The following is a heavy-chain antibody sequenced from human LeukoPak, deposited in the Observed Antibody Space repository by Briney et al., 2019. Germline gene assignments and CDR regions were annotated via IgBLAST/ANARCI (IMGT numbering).Heavy chain of an antibody. CDR3: ARGFNTMIVVDY. CDR2: LYHSGNT. J-gene: IGHJ4*02. V-gene: IGHV4-38-2*02. D-gene: IGHD3-22*01. Sequence: PSETLSLTCTVSGYSISSGYYWGWIRQPPGKGLEWIGSLYHSGNTYYNPSLKSRVTISVDTSKNQFSLKPSSVTAADTAVYYCARGFNTMIVVDYWGQGTLVTVSS. CDR1: GYSISSGYY.